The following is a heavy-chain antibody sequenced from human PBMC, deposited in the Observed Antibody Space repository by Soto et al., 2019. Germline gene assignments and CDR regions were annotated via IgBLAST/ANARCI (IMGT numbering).Heavy chain of an antibody. CDR3: AREIFTGSGAAFDV. CDR1: GFTFSSYG. V-gene: IGHV3-30*03. D-gene: IGHD1-26*01. CDR2: ISYDGSNK. Sequence: GGSLRLSCAASGFTFSSYGMHWVRQAPGKGLEWVAVISYDGSNKYYADSVKGRFTISRDNSKNTLYLQMSSLRAEDTAVYYCAREIFTGSGAAFDVWGPGTRVTVSS. J-gene: IGHJ3*01.